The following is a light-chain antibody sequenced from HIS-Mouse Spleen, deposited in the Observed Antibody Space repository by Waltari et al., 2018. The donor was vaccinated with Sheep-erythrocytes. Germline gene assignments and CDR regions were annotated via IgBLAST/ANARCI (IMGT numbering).Light chain of an antibody. V-gene: IGKV1-13*02. J-gene: IGKJ2*01. Sequence: AIQLTQSPPSLSASVGDRVTITCRASQGISSALAWYQQKPGKAPKLLIYDASSLESGVPSRFSGSGSGTDFTLTISSLQPEDFATYYCQQFNSYPHGYTFGQGTKLEIK. CDR1: QGISSA. CDR3: QQFNSYPHGYT. CDR2: DAS.